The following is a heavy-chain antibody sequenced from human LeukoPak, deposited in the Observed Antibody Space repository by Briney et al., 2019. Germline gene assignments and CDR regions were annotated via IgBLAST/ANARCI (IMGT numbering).Heavy chain of an antibody. CDR2: IFSSGST. CDR1: GVSIGSGSNY. Sequence: SETLSLTCRVSGVSIGSGSNYWSWIRQPAGTGLEWIGRIFSSGSTNYNPSLKSRVTISLDTSNSQFSLRLSSVTAADTAVYYCARAHRWCTGTSCYQERPQYYYYYMDVWGKGTTVTISS. CDR3: ARAHRWCTGTSCYQERPQYYYYYMDV. J-gene: IGHJ6*03. D-gene: IGHD2-2*01. V-gene: IGHV4-61*02.